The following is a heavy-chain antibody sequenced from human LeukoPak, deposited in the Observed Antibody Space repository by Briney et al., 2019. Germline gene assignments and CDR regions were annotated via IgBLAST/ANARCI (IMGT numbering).Heavy chain of an antibody. J-gene: IGHJ4*02. D-gene: IGHD3-3*01. CDR2: IWYDGSNK. CDR1: GFTFSSYG. V-gene: IGHV3-33*01. Sequence: GGSLRLSCAASGFTFSSYGMHWVRQAPGXGLEWVAVIWYDGSNKYYADSVKGRFTISRDNSKNTLYLQMNSLRAEDTAVYYCAREYYDFWSGYYTRYYFDYWGQGTLVTVSS. CDR3: AREYYDFWSGYYTRYYFDY.